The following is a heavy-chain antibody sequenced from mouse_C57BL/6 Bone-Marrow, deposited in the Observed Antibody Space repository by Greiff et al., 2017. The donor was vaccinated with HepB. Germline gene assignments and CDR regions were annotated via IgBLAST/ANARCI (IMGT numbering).Heavy chain of an antibody. J-gene: IGHJ1*03. V-gene: IGHV1-42*01. Sequence: VQLQQSGPELVKPGASVKISCKASGYSFTGYYMNWVKQSPEKSLEWIGEINPSTGGTTYNQKFKAKATLTVDKSSSTAYMQLKSLTSEDSAVYYCARGSTTVVTYWYFDVWGTGTTVTVSS. CDR3: ARGSTTVVTYWYFDV. CDR1: GYSFTGYY. D-gene: IGHD1-1*01. CDR2: INPSTGGT.